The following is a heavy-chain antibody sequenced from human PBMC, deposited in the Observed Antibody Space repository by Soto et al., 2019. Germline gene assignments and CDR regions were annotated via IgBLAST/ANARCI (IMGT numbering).Heavy chain of an antibody. CDR3: AREYARGIAAENWFDP. Sequence: GASVKVSCKASGYTFTSYGSSWVRQAPGQGLEWMGWISAYNGNTNYAQKLQGRVTMTTDTSTSTAYMELRSLRSDDTAVYYCAREYARGIAAENWFDPWGQGTLVTVSS. CDR2: ISAYNGNT. V-gene: IGHV1-18*01. D-gene: IGHD6-13*01. J-gene: IGHJ5*02. CDR1: GYTFTSYG.